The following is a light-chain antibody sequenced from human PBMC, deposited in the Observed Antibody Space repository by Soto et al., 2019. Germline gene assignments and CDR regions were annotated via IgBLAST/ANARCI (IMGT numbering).Light chain of an antibody. Sequence: EVVMTQSPATLPVSLGERATLSCRASQSVSSNVAWYQQKPGLAPRLLIHTSATRATGIPARFRGRGSGTFFTLTISGLQSEDFATYYCQQYDNWPPTTFGQGTRL. J-gene: IGKJ5*01. CDR1: QSVSSN. CDR3: QQYDNWPPTT. V-gene: IGKV3-15*01. CDR2: TSA.